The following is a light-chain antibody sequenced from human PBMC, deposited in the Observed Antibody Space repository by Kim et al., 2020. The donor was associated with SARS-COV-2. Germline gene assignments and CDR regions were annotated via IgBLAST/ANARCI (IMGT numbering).Light chain of an antibody. CDR1: SKNVGNQG. CDR3: AAWDSSLSGWV. CDR2: RNN. J-gene: IGLJ3*02. Sequence: QAGLTQPPSVSEGLRQTATLTCTGNSKNVGNQGAAWLQQHQGHPPKLLSYRNNNRPSGISERLSASRSGNTASLTITGLQPEDEADYYCAAWDSSLSGWVFGGGTQLTVL. V-gene: IGLV10-54*01.